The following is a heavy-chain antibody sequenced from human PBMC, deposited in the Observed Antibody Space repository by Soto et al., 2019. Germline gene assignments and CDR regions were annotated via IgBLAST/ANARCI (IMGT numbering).Heavy chain of an antibody. CDR3: ANGFGNYWAFDY. CDR1: GFSFSTYG. V-gene: IGHV3-30*18. Sequence: QVHLVESGGGVVQPGRSLRLSCAASGFSFSTYGMHWVRKAPGKGLEWVAFISNDGSNKYYADYVKGRFTISRDNSKNTLYLQMNSLRAEDTAVYYCANGFGNYWAFDYWGQGTLVTVSS. J-gene: IGHJ4*02. D-gene: IGHD1-26*01. CDR2: ISNDGSNK.